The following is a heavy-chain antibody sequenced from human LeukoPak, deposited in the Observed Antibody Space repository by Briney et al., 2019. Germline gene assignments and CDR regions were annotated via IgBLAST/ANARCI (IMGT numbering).Heavy chain of an antibody. CDR3: ARDQQPDY. J-gene: IGHJ4*02. V-gene: IGHV4-61*08. Sequence: SETLSLTCTVSGGSISSGGYYWSWIRQHPGKGLEWIGYIYYSGSTYYNPSLKSRVTISVDTSKNQFSLELRSLTVADSAVYYCARDQQPDYWGQGTLVTVSS. CDR2: IYYSGST. CDR1: GGSISSGGYY. D-gene: IGHD6-13*01.